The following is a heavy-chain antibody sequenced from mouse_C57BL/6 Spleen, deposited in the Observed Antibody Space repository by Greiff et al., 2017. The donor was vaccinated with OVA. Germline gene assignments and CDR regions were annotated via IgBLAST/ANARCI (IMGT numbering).Heavy chain of an antibody. CDR2: INPNNGGT. V-gene: IGHV1-26*01. CDR1: GYTFTDYY. CDR3: ARGAGPSGGRDY. J-gene: IGHJ2*01. Sequence: EVQLQQSGPELVKPGASVKISCKASGYTFTDYYMNWVKQSHGKSLEWIGDINPNNGGTSYNQKFKGKATLTVDKSSSTAYMELRSLTSEDSAVYYCARGAGPSGGRDYWGQGTTLTVSS.